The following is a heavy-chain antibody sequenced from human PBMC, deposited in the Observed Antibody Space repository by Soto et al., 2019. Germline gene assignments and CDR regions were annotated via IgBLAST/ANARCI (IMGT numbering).Heavy chain of an antibody. D-gene: IGHD3-22*01. Sequence: QVQLQESGPGLVKPSGTLSLTCAVSGGSISTSSWWSWVRQPPGKGLEWIGEIYHSGSTNYNPSLKSRVTNSIDKSKNQFFLKLTSVTAADTAVYYCARGGSYYDSSGYEGSAFDTWGQGTMVTVSS. CDR2: IYHSGST. J-gene: IGHJ3*02. CDR3: ARGGSYYDSSGYEGSAFDT. V-gene: IGHV4-4*02. CDR1: GGSISTSSW.